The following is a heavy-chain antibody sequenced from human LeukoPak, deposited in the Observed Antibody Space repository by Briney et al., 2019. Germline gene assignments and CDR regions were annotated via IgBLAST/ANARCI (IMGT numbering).Heavy chain of an antibody. J-gene: IGHJ4*02. CDR3: AKDLTDYDILTGHY. CDR2: ISYDGSNK. V-gene: IGHV3-30*18. CDR1: GFTFSSYG. D-gene: IGHD3-9*01. Sequence: SGRSLRLSCAASGFTFSSYGMHWVRQAPGKGLEWVAVISYDGSNKYYADSVKGRFTISRDNSKNTLYLQMNSLRAEDTAVYYCAKDLTDYDILTGHYWGQGTLVTVSS.